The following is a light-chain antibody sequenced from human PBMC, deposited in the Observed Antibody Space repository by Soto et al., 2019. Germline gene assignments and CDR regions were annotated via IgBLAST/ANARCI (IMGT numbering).Light chain of an antibody. J-gene: IGKJ5*01. V-gene: IGKV3D-15*01. CDR2: GAS. CDR3: QQYTGPPTT. CDR1: QSVGSN. Sequence: EVAMTQSPATLSVSPGERATLSCRASQSVGSNFAWYQQKPGQAPRLLIYGASTRAAGIPDRFSGSGSGTDFTLTITRLEPEDSAVYFCQQYTGPPTTFGQGTRLEIK.